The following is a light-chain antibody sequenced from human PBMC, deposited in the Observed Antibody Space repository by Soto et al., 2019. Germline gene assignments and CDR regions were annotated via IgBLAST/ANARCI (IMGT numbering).Light chain of an antibody. CDR3: VSWDASLSAWV. CDR1: NSDIGSDF. CDR2: RNN. Sequence: QSVLTQPPSASGTPGQKVTISCSGGNSDIGSDFVFWFQQLPGTAPILLIYRNNQRPSGVPDRFSGSKSGTSASLAISGLRSEDEADYYCVSWDASLSAWVFGGGTKLTVL. V-gene: IGLV1-47*01. J-gene: IGLJ3*02.